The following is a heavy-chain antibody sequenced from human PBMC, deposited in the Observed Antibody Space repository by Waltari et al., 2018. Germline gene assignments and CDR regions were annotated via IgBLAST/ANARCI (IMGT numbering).Heavy chain of an antibody. CDR1: GGSFTSYY. Sequence: QVQLQQWGAGLLKPSETLSLTCAVYGGSFTSYYWTWIRQSPGKGLEWIGDIYHGAGTKYNPSLKSRVTISDDTSKNHVSVRLTSVTAADTSVYYWARGHYTRSLGFDSWGQGTLVTVSS. CDR3: ARGHYTRSLGFDS. D-gene: IGHD7-27*01. CDR2: IYHGAGT. J-gene: IGHJ4*02. V-gene: IGHV4-34*01.